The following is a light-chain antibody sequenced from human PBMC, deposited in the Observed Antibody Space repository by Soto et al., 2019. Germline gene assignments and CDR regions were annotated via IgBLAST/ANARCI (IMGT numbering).Light chain of an antibody. CDR1: QDISGH. J-gene: IGKJ1*01. CDR3: PKYNGTPRT. V-gene: IGKV1-27*01. Sequence: DIQVTQSPSSLSASVGDRVTITCRASQDISGHLAWYQQKPGKVPKLLIYEASTLQSRVPSRFSASGSGTDFTLTISSLQPEDVETYYCPKYNGTPRTFGQGTKLELK. CDR2: EAS.